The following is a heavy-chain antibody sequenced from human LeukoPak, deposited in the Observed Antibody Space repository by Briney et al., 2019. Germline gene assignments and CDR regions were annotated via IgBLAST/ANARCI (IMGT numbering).Heavy chain of an antibody. D-gene: IGHD3-22*01. Sequence: PGGSLRLSCAASGFTFSSYAMSWVRQAPGKGLEWVSAISGSGGSTYYADSVKGRFTISRDNSKNTLYLQMNSLRAEDTAVYYCAKGPYYYDSSGYYYNAFDIWGQGTMVTVSS. CDR2: ISGSGGST. CDR3: AKGPYYYDSSGYYYNAFDI. CDR1: GFTFSSYA. J-gene: IGHJ3*02. V-gene: IGHV3-23*01.